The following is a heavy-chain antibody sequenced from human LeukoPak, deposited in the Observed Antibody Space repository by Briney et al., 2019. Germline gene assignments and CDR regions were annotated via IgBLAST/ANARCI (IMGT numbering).Heavy chain of an antibody. CDR1: GGSISSSNW. CDR3: ATTRGDSSGWNYWYFDL. V-gene: IGHV4-4*02. CDR2: IYHSGST. D-gene: IGHD6-19*01. J-gene: IGHJ2*01. Sequence: SGTLSLNCAVSGGSISSSNWWSWVRQPPGKGLEWIGEIYHSGSTNYNPSLKSRVTISVDKSKNQFSLKLSSVTAADTAVYYCATTRGDSSGWNYWYFDLWGRGTLVTVSS.